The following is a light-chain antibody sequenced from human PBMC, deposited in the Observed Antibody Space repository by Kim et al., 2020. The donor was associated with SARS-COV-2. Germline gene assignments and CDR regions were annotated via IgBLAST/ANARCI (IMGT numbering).Light chain of an antibody. CDR2: GAS. J-gene: IGKJ1*01. CDR1: PSVSSF. Sequence: SVSPGESTPLSCRASPSVSSFLAWYRQKPGQAPRLLLYGASSRATGIPARFSGSGSGTEFTLTISSLQSEDFAVYYCQQYNNWWTFGQGTKVEIK. V-gene: IGKV3-15*01. CDR3: QQYNNWWT.